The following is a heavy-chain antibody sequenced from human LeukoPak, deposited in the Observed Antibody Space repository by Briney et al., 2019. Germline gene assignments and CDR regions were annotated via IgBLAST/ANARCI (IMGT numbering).Heavy chain of an antibody. CDR2: ISAYSGNT. Sequence: ASVKVSCKASGYTFTSYGISWVRQAPGQGLEWMGWISAYSGNTNYAQKLQGRVTMTTDTSTSTAYMELRSLRSDDTAVYYCARTRRYCSGGSCYFDYWGQGTLVTVSS. D-gene: IGHD2-15*01. CDR1: GYTFTSYG. V-gene: IGHV1-18*01. J-gene: IGHJ4*02. CDR3: ARTRRYCSGGSCYFDY.